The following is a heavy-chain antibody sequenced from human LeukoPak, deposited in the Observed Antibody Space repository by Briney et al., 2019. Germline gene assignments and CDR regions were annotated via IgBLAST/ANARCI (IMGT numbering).Heavy chain of an antibody. CDR3: AKDLRGDSS. V-gene: IGHV3-23*01. CDR2: ISGSGGST. J-gene: IGHJ4*02. Sequence: GGSLRLSCAASGFTFSSYAMSWVRQAPGKGLEWVSAISGSGGSTYYADSVKGRFTISRDNSKDTVYLQMNGLRAEDTAVYYCAKDLRGDSSWGQGTLVTVSS. CDR1: GFTFSSYA. D-gene: IGHD3-10*01.